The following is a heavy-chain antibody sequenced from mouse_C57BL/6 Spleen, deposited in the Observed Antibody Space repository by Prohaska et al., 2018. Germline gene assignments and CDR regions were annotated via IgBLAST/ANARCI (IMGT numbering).Heavy chain of an antibody. CDR2: IRLKSDNDAT. Sequence: EVKLEESGGGLVQPGGSMKLSCVASGFTFSNYWMNWVRKSPEKGLEWFAQIRLKSDNDATHYAESVKGRFTISRDDSKSSVYLQMNNLRAEDTGIYYCFTAYFDYWGQGTTLTVSS. CDR3: FTAYFDY. CDR1: GFTFSNYW. J-gene: IGHJ2*01. V-gene: IGHV6-3*01.